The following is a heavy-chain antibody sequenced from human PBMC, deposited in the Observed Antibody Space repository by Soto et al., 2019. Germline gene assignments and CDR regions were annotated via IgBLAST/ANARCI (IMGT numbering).Heavy chain of an antibody. CDR1: GFTFSSYG. CDR3: ARAVSGWWAQYYYYYGMDV. Sequence: GGSLRLSCAASGFTFSSYGMHWVRQAPGKGLEWVAVIWYDGSNKYYADSVKGRFTISRDNSKNTLYLQMNSLRAEDTAVYYCARAVSGWWAQYYYYYGMDVWGQGTTVTVSS. V-gene: IGHV3-33*01. J-gene: IGHJ6*02. CDR2: IWYDGSNK. D-gene: IGHD6-19*01.